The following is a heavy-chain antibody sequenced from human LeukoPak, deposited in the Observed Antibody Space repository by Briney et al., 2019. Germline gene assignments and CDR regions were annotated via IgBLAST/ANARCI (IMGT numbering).Heavy chain of an antibody. D-gene: IGHD2-21*02. J-gene: IGHJ3*02. V-gene: IGHV1-2*02. CDR1: GYTFTAYY. CDR3: ALSSAYCGGDCYGAFDI. CDR2: INPNSGGT. Sequence: ASVKVSCKASGYTFTAYYIHWVRQAPGQGLEWMGWINPNSGGTNYAQKFQGRVTMTRDTSISTAHMELSRLRSDDTAVYYCALSSAYCGGDCYGAFDIWGQGTMVTVSS.